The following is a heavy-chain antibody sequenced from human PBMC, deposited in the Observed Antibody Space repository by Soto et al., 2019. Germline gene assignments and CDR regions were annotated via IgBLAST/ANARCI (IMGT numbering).Heavy chain of an antibody. D-gene: IGHD2-2*01. CDR2: INHSGST. J-gene: IGHJ6*01. V-gene: IGHV4-34*01. CDR1: GRPFSACY. CDR3: ARVGPDSSTSRRRFYYYYGMDV. Sequence: SEALSPTYYRSGRPFSACYWSVMRHPPGAWLEWIGEINHSGSTNYNPSLKSRVTISVDTSKNQFSLKLSSVTAADTAVYYCARVGPDSSTSRRRFYYYYGMDVWGQGTTVT.